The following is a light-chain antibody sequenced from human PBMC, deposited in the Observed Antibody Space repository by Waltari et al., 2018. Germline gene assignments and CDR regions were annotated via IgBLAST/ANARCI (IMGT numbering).Light chain of an antibody. J-gene: IGKJ2*01. CDR2: DSS. Sequence: IVFTQSPATLSLSPGERATLSCRASQRVSSFLSWYQQKPGQAPRLLIYDSSNRATAFPARFSGSGSGTDFTLTISSLEPEDFAVYFCQQRSNWPYTFGQGTKLEIK. CDR3: QQRSNWPYT. CDR1: QRVSSF. V-gene: IGKV3-11*01.